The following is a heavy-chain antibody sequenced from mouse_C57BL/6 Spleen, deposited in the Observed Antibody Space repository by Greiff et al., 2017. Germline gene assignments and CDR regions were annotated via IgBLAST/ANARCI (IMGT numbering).Heavy chain of an antibody. D-gene: IGHD2-1*01. Sequence: EVQRVESGGGLVKPGGSLKLSCAASGFTFSDSGMHWVRQAPEKGLEWVAYISSGSSTIYYADTVKGRFTISRDNAKNTLFLQMTSLRSEDTAMYYCARPYGNYVYAMDYWGQGTSVTVSS. J-gene: IGHJ4*01. V-gene: IGHV5-17*01. CDR2: ISSGSSTI. CDR1: GFTFSDSG. CDR3: ARPYGNYVYAMDY.